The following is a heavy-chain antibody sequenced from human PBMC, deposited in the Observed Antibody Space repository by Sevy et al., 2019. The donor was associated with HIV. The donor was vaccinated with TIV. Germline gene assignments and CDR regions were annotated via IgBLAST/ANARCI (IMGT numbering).Heavy chain of an antibody. V-gene: IGHV3-23*01. CDR2: ISGRGGST. J-gene: IGHJ4*02. CDR1: GFDFRSHG. CDR3: VRAVATNGSF. D-gene: IGHD2-15*01. Sequence: GGSLRLSCAASGFDFRSHGMSWVRQAPGKGLEWVSFISGRGGSTHYADSVKGRFTISRDNSRNLLYLQMTSLRVEDTALYYGVRAVATNGSFWGQGTLVTVSS.